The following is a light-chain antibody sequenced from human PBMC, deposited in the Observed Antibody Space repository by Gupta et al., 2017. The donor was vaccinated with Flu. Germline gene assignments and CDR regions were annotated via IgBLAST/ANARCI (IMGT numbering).Light chain of an antibody. CDR1: QSVSSY. V-gene: IGKV3-11*01. J-gene: IGKJ1*01. CDR3: KQRRHWPRT. CDR2: DAS. Sequence: VLPQSPATLSLSPGERATLSCRASQSVSSYLAWYQQKPGQAPRRLIYDASNRATGIPARFSGSGSGTDFTLKISSVETEDVAVYYCKQRRHWPRTFGQGTKVEIK.